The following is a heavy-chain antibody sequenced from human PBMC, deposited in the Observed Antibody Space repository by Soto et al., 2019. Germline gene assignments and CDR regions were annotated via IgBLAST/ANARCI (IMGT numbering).Heavy chain of an antibody. Sequence: QLQLQESGPGLVKPSETLSLTCTVSGGSISSSSYYWGWIRQPPGKGLEWIGSIYYSGSTYYNPSPKSRVAIPVDTPTDHFSLKLSSVTAADTAVYYCARHTPAISISDHWGQGTLVTVSS. V-gene: IGHV4-39*01. D-gene: IGHD2-15*01. CDR1: GGSISSSSYY. CDR2: IYYSGST. J-gene: IGHJ4*02. CDR3: ARHTPAISISDH.